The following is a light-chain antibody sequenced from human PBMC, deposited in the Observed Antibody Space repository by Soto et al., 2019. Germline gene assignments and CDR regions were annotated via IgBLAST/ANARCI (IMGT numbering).Light chain of an antibody. CDR2: AAS. V-gene: IGKV1-39*01. CDR3: HPRYSTPPLT. J-gene: IGKJ4*01. CDR1: QSISSY. Sequence: DIQMTQSPSSLSASVGDRVTITCRASQSISSYLNWYQQKPGKAPTLLIYAASSLQSGVPSRFSGSGTGTDFFLPISSLQHEDFATYYCHPRYSTPPLTFGGGTKVEIK.